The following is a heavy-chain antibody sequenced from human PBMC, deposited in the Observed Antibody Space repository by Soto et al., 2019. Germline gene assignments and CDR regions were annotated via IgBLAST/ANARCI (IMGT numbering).Heavy chain of an antibody. V-gene: IGHV3-11*05. CDR3: ARELDGMDV. CDR1: GITFSDYY. Sequence: QVQLVESGGGLVKPGGSLRLSCAASGITFSDYYMSWIRQAPGKGLEWVSYISSSGHYTEHADSVRGRLTTSRDNARNSLYLRMNSRRVEDTAVYFCARELDGMDVWGQGTTVTVSS. J-gene: IGHJ6*02. CDR2: ISSSGHYT.